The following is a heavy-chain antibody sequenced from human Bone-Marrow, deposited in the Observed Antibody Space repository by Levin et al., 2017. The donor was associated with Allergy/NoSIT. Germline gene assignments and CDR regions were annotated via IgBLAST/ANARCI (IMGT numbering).Heavy chain of an antibody. J-gene: IGHJ4*02. Sequence: PGGSLRLSCAASGFTFDDYAMHWVRQAPGKGLEWVSGISWNSGSIGYADSVKGRFTISRDNATNSLFLQVNSLRAEDTALYYCAKDRGPVGISSYRCEYWAQGILLTVSS. CDR3: AKDRGPVGISSYRCEY. D-gene: IGHD3-22*01. V-gene: IGHV3-9*01. CDR1: GFTFDDYA. CDR2: ISWNSGSI.